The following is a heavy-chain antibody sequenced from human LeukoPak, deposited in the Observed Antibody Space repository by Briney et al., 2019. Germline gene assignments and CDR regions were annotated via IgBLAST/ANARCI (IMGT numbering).Heavy chain of an antibody. Sequence: PGGSLRLSCAGSGFTFSNYSINWVRQAPGKGLEWVSSNSGGSSYYADSVKGRFVISRDNSRNTLYLQMNSLRAEDTAVYYCAKDLGSSGWYIDHWGQGTLVTVSS. J-gene: IGHJ4*02. V-gene: IGHV3-23*01. D-gene: IGHD6-19*01. CDR2: NSGGSS. CDR3: AKDLGSSGWYIDH. CDR1: GFTFSNYS.